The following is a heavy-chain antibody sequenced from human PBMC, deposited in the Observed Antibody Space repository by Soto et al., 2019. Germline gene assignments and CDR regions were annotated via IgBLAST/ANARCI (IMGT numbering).Heavy chain of an antibody. CDR2: IYHGGNT. Sequence: QVQLQESGPRLVKPSGTLSLTCAVSGGSITSINWWSWVRQPPGKGPEWIGEIYHGGNTYYTPSRRRRATMKMNKSKKRTPLKLTSVSAAHTATYHCASGPFVGWVYWGPGILVTVSS. J-gene: IGHJ4*02. CDR1: GGSITSINW. CDR3: ASGPFVGWVY. V-gene: IGHV4-4*02. D-gene: IGHD6-19*01.